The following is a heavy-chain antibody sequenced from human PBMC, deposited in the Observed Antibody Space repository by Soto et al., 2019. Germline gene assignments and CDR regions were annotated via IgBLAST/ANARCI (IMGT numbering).Heavy chain of an antibody. Sequence: QIQLVQSGAEVKKPGASVKVSCKASGYTFSSYHITWVRQAPGQGLEWMGWISAYNGNTNYAQNLQGSVTMTTDPSTSTAYLELRRWRSVDRAVYYCARNLPPVYYWGQGTLVTVSS. CDR2: ISAYNGNT. CDR3: ARNLPPVYY. CDR1: GYTFSSYH. V-gene: IGHV1-18*01. J-gene: IGHJ4*02.